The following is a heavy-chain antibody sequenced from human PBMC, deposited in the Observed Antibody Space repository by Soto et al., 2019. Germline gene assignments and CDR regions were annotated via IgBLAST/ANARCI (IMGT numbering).Heavy chain of an antibody. CDR2: IYYSGST. Sequence: QVQLQESGPGLVKPSETLSLTFNVSGGSISTYYWSWIRQPPGKGLEWIGYIYYSGSTNYNPSLKSRVTISVDTSKNQFSLKLSSVTAADTAVYYCARGGRAAYYYYMGVWGTGTTVTVSS. CDR3: ARGGRAAYYYYMGV. V-gene: IGHV4-59*01. J-gene: IGHJ6*03. CDR1: GGSISTYY.